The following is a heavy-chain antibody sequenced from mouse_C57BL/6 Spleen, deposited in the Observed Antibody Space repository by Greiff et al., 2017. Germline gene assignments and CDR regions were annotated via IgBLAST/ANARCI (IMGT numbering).Heavy chain of an antibody. D-gene: IGHD2-5*01. CDR1: GYTFTSYW. Sequence: QVQLQQPGAELVMPGASVKLSCKASGYTFTSYWMHWVKQRPGQGLEWIGEIDPSDSYTNSNQKFKGKSTLTVDKSSSTAYMQLSSLTSEDSAVYYCARRPYSNYVFDYWGQGTTLTVSS. V-gene: IGHV1-69*01. CDR2: IDPSDSYT. CDR3: ARRPYSNYVFDY. J-gene: IGHJ2*01.